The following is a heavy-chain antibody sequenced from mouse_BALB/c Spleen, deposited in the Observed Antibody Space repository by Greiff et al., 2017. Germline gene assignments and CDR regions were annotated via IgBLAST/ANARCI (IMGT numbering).Heavy chain of an antibody. V-gene: IGHV5-15*02. CDR2: ISNLAYSI. J-gene: IGHJ4*01. D-gene: IGHD2-14*01. CDR3: ARYYRYDGMDY. CDR1: GFTFSDYG. Sequence: EVMLVESGGGLVQPGGSRKLSCAASGFTFSDYGMAWVRQAPGKGPEWVAFISNLAYSIYYADTVTGRFTISRENAKNTLYLEMSSLRSEDTAMYYCARYYRYDGMDYWGQGTSVTVSS.